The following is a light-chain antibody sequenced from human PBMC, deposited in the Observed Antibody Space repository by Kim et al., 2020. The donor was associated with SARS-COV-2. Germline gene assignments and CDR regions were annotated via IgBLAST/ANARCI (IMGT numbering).Light chain of an antibody. CDR2: YDT. CDR3: QVWDNSRVHLV. Sequence: PEKVTKIAVGGNNIGVKSVHWYQQKQGQAPVVVINYDTDRPSGIPERFSGSNSGNTATLTITGVEAGDEADYYCQVWDNSRVHLVFGGGTQLTVL. J-gene: IGLJ2*01. V-gene: IGLV3-21*04. CDR1: NIGVKS.